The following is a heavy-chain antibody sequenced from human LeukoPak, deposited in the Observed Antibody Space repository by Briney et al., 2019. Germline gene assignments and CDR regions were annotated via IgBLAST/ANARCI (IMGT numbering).Heavy chain of an antibody. CDR1: GGSFSGYY. D-gene: IGHD3-10*02. Sequence: PSETLSLTCAVYGGSFSGYYWSWIRQPAGKGLEWIGRIYTSGSTNYNPSLKSRVTMSVDTSKNQFSLKLSSVTAADTAVYYCARARFGYNWFDPWGQGTLVTVSS. V-gene: IGHV4-59*10. J-gene: IGHJ5*02. CDR3: ARARFGYNWFDP. CDR2: IYTSGST.